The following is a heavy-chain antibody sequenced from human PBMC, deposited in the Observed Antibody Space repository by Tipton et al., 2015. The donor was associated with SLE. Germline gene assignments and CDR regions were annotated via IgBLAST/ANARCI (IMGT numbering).Heavy chain of an antibody. V-gene: IGHV4-61*10. J-gene: IGHJ6*03. CDR1: GASVSSGSYY. CDR2: MYTSGSS. Sequence: GLVKPSETLSLTCTVSGASVSSGSYYWSWIRQSAGKGLEWIGYMYTSGSSKYNPSLNSRVTISVDTSKNQFSLNLSSVTAADTAVYYCARDSAPYYYYYYMDVWGKGTTVTVSS. CDR3: ARDSAPYYYYYYMDV. D-gene: IGHD6-25*01.